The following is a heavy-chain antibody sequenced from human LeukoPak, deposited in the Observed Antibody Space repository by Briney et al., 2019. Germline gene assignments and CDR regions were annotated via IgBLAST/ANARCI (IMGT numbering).Heavy chain of an antibody. CDR1: GFPFSDSW. J-gene: IGHJ4*02. CDR3: ARGAPYCSGANCMYHFDY. V-gene: IGHV3-74*01. D-gene: IGHD2-15*01. CDR2: INGDGSST. Sequence: GGSLRLSCAASGFPFSDSWMHWVRQTPGKALVWVARINGDGSSTHYADFVEGRFTISRDNAKNTLYLQMNSLSAEDTAVYYCARGAPYCSGANCMYHFDYWGQGTLVTVSS.